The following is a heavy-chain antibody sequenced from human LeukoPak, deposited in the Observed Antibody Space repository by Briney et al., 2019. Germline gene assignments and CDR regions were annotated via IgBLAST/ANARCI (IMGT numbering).Heavy chain of an antibody. V-gene: IGHV1-2*02. CDR1: GYTFTGYY. Sequence: ASVKVSCKASGYTFTGYYIHWVRQAPGQELEWMGWINPNSGGTNYAQKFQGRVTMTRDTAISTAYMELSRLRSDDTAVYYCAREGGGSYYAALDYWGQGTLVTVSS. D-gene: IGHD1-26*01. CDR3: AREGGGSYYAALDY. CDR2: INPNSGGT. J-gene: IGHJ4*02.